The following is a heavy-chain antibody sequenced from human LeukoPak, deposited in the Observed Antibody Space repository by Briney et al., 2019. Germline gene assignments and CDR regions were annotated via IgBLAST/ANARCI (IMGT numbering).Heavy chain of an antibody. CDR3: ARGIYSYGNFDY. J-gene: IGHJ4*02. CDR2: INPSGGST. D-gene: IGHD5-18*01. Sequence: PGASVKVSCKASGYTLTSYYMHWVRQAPGQGLEWMGIINPSGGSTSYAQRFQGRVTMTRDTSTSTVYMGVSSLRSEDTAVYYCARGIYSYGNFDYWGQGTLVTVSS. V-gene: IGHV1-46*03. CDR1: GYTLTSYY.